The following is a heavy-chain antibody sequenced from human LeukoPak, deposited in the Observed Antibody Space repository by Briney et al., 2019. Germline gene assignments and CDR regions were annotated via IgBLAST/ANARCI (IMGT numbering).Heavy chain of an antibody. D-gene: IGHD4-17*01. V-gene: IGHV1-2*02. CDR1: GYTFTGYY. CDR2: INPNSGGT. Sequence: ASVKVSCKASGYTFTGYYMHWVRQAPGQGLEWMGWINPNSGGTNYAQKFQGRVTMTRDTSISTAYMELSSLRSEDTAVYYCARHMKSDYGDSVPRPTRSFNNWFDPWGQGTLVTVSS. J-gene: IGHJ5*02. CDR3: ARHMKSDYGDSVPRPTRSFNNWFDP.